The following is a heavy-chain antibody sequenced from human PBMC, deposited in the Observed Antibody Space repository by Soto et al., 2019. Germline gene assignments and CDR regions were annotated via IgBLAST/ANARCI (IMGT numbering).Heavy chain of an antibody. J-gene: IGHJ4*02. D-gene: IGHD3-22*01. Sequence: QVQLVQSGAEVKKPGSSVKVSCKASGGTFSSYAISWVRQAPGQRLEWMGGIIPIFGTANYAHKFQGRVTITAYESTSTADMELSSLRSEDTAVYYCAIVSATMIVVGPFDYWGQGTLVTVSS. CDR2: IIPIFGTA. V-gene: IGHV1-69*01. CDR3: AIVSATMIVVGPFDY. CDR1: GGTFSSYA.